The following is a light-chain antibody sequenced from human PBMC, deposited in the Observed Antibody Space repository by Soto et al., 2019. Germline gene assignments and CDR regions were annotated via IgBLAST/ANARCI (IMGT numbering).Light chain of an antibody. CDR1: QGISSY. V-gene: IGKV1-9*01. Sequence: DIQLTQSPSFLSASVGDRVTITCRASQGISSYLAWYQQKPGKAPKLLIYAASTLQSGVPSRFSGSGSGTEFTLPISSLQPEDFATYYCQQLNSYLFTFGPGTKVDIK. J-gene: IGKJ3*01. CDR3: QQLNSYLFT. CDR2: AAS.